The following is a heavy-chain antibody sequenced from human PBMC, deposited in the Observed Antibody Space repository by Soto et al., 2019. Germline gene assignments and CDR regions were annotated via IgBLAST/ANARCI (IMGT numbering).Heavy chain of an antibody. Sequence: EEQLVESGGDLVQPGGSLRLSCTSSGFALDNYDMNWVRLAPGKDLEWISHIATGGDRIYYADSVKGRFTISRDNARNSLYLQMNSLGDDDTALYYCAGEHVLMFASCDAVKVWGQGTVVPVSS. CDR1: GFALDNYD. D-gene: IGHD2-21*01. J-gene: IGHJ3*01. V-gene: IGHV3-48*03. CDR3: AGEHVLMFASCDAVKV. CDR2: IATGGDRI.